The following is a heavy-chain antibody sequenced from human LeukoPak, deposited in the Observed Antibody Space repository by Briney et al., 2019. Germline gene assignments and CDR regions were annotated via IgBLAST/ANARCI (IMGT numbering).Heavy chain of an antibody. V-gene: IGHV3-30*02. CDR2: IRYDGSNK. CDR3: ARGDYYYDSSGPNY. J-gene: IGHJ4*02. CDR1: GFTFSSYG. Sequence: GGSLRLSCAASGFTFSSYGMHWVRQAPGKGLEWVAFIRYDGSNKYYADSVKGRFTISRDNSKNTLYLQMNSLRAEDTAVYYCARGDYYYDSSGPNYWGQGTLVTVSS. D-gene: IGHD3-22*01.